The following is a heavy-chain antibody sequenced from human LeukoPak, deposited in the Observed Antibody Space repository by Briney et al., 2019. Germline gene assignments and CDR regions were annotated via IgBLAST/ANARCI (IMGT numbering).Heavy chain of an antibody. CDR3: AKGAVAGNQKPGGY. V-gene: IGHV3-23*01. J-gene: IGHJ4*02. D-gene: IGHD6-19*01. CDR1: GFTFSSYW. Sequence: GGSLRLSCAASGFTFSSYWMSWVRQAPGKGLEWVSAISGSGGSTYYADSVKGRFTISRDNSKNTLSLQMNSLRAEDTAVYFCAKGAVAGNQKPGGYWGQGTLVTVSS. CDR2: ISGSGGST.